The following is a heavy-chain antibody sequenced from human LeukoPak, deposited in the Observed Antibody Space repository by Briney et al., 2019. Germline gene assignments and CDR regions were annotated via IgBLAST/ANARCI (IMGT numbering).Heavy chain of an antibody. D-gene: IGHD4-23*01. CDR2: IYYSGST. CDR1: GGSISSGGYY. Sequence: SQTLSLTCTVSGGSISSGGYYWNWIRQHPGKGLEWIGYIYYSGSTYYNPSLRSRVTISVDTSKNQFSLKLSSVTAADTAVYYCARVGGQVIDYWGQGTLVTVSS. V-gene: IGHV4-31*03. J-gene: IGHJ4*02. CDR3: ARVGGQVIDY.